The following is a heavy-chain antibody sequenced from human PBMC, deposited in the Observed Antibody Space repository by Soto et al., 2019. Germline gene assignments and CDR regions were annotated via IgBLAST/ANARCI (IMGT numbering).Heavy chain of an antibody. CDR3: ARRSVGSSAYYYYYMDV. J-gene: IGHJ6*03. CDR1: GYSFTSYW. V-gene: IGHV5-51*01. CDR2: IYPGDSDT. Sequence: GESLKISCKGSGYSFTSYWIGWVRQMPGKGLEWMGIIYPGDSDTRYSPSFQGQVTISAAMSISTAYLQWSSLKASDTAMYYCARRSVGSSAYYYYYMDVWGKGTTVTVSS. D-gene: IGHD6-25*01.